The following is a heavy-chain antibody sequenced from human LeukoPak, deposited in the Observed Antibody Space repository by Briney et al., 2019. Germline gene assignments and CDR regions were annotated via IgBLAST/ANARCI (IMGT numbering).Heavy chain of an antibody. CDR1: GYSINSGYY. Sequence: SETLSLTCTVSGYSINSGYYWVWIRQPPGKGLEWIGSIYRSGSTNYNPSLKGRVTISVDTSKNQFSLKVSSVTAADTAVYYCARDYSGSGSYFAERDAFDIWGQGTMVTVSS. J-gene: IGHJ3*02. V-gene: IGHV4-38-2*02. CDR3: ARDYSGSGSYFAERDAFDI. CDR2: IYRSGST. D-gene: IGHD3-10*01.